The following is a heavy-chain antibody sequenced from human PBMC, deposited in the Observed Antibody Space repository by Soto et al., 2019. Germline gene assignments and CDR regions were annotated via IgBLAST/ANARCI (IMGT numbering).Heavy chain of an antibody. V-gene: IGHV3-30*18. Sequence: QVQLVESGGGVVQPGRSLRLSCAASGFTFISYGMHWVRQAPGKGLEWVAVISYDGSNKYYADSVKGRFTISRDNSKNTLTLQPISLRAEEADVYYCVKDEKSRGWAGGGNYWGQGTLVTVSS. CDR3: VKDEKSRGWAGGGNY. J-gene: IGHJ4*02. CDR2: ISYDGSNK. D-gene: IGHD6-19*01. CDR1: GFTFISYG.